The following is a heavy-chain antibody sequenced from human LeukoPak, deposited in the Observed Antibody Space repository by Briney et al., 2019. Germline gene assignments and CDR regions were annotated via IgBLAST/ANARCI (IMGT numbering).Heavy chain of an antibody. CDR2: ISGYNGNT. J-gene: IGHJ5*02. CDR3: ASSESIAAAGSGWFDP. Sequence: ASVKVSCKASGYTFASYGIHWVRQAPGQGLEWMGWISGYNGNTAYAQKLQGRATMTTDTSTSTAYMELRSLRSDDTAVYYCASSESIAAAGSGWFDPWGQGTLVTVSS. CDR1: GYTFASYG. V-gene: IGHV1-18*01. D-gene: IGHD6-13*01.